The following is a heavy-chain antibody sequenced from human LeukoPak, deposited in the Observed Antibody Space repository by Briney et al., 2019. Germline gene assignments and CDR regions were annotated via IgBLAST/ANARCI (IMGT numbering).Heavy chain of an antibody. CDR3: VPVAVAAN. D-gene: IGHD6-19*01. V-gene: IGHV3-21*01. J-gene: IGHJ4*02. Sequence: PGGSLRLSCAASGFTFSTFSMNWVRQAPGKGLEWVSSISSSSIHIYYADSVKGRFTISRDNAKNSLYLQMNSLRAEDTAVYYCVPVAVAANWGQGTLVTVSS. CDR2: ISSSSIHI. CDR1: GFTFSTFS.